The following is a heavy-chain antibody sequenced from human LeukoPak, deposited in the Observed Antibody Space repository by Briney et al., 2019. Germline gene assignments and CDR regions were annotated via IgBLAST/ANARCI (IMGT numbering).Heavy chain of an antibody. Sequence: PGGSLRLSCVASGYSFNNYLMNWVRQAPGKGLEWIAYIGGSPSITYYADSVKGRFTISRDNARNSVYLQMNSLRAEDTAVYYCARENGSGWTGAFDIWGQGTMVTVSS. CDR3: ARENGSGWTGAFDI. CDR2: IGGSPSIT. CDR1: GYSFNNYL. V-gene: IGHV3-48*01. J-gene: IGHJ3*02. D-gene: IGHD6-19*01.